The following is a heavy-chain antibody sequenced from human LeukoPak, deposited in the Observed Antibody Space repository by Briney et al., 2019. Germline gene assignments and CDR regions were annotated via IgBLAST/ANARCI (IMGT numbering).Heavy chain of an antibody. D-gene: IGHD1-26*01. CDR2: INWNGGST. Sequence: GGSLRLSCAASGFTFDDYGMSWVRQAPGKGLEWVSGINWNGGSTGYADSVKGRFTIYRDNAKNSLYLQMNSLRAEDTALYYCARDRIVGATTESFDYWGQGTLVTVSS. CDR3: ARDRIVGATTESFDY. J-gene: IGHJ4*02. CDR1: GFTFDDYG. V-gene: IGHV3-20*04.